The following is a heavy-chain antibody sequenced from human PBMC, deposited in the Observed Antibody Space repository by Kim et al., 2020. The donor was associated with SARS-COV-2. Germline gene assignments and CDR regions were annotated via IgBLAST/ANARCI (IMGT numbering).Heavy chain of an antibody. V-gene: IGHV4-59*01. J-gene: IGHJ4*02. D-gene: IGHD3-22*01. CDR3: ARDYYDNSGYYGYFDW. Sequence: PSLKSRVTVSVDAAKNQFSLKLSSVTGADTAVYYCARDYYDNSGYYGYFDWWGQGTLVTVSS.